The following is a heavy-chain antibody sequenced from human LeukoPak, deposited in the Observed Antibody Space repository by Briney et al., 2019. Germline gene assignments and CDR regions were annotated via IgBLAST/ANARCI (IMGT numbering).Heavy chain of an antibody. V-gene: IGHV4-61*08. CDR3: ARDPTTVTKGFDV. Sequence: SQTLSLTCTVSGGSISSGDYYWSWIRQPPGKGLEWIGYISYSGSTNYNPSLKSRVTISVDTSKNQFSLKLSSVTAADTAVYYCARDPTTVTKGFDVWGQGTMVTVSS. D-gene: IGHD4-17*01. CDR1: GGSISSGDYY. CDR2: ISYSGST. J-gene: IGHJ3*01.